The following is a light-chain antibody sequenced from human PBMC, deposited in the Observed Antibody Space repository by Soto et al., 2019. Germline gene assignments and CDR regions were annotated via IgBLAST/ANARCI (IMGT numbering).Light chain of an antibody. CDR2: EVS. J-gene: IGLJ2*01. Sequence: QSALTQPPSASGSPGQSVTISCTGTSSDVGGYNYVSWYQQHPGKAPKLMIYEVSKRPSGVPDRFSGSKSGNTASLTVSGINDEDEADYYCTSYAGSNNFVVFGGGTKVTVL. CDR3: TSYAGSNNFVV. V-gene: IGLV2-8*01. CDR1: SSDVGGYNY.